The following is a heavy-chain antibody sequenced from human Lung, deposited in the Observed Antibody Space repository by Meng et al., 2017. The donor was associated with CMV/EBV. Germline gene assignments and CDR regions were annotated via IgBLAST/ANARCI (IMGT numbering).Heavy chain of an antibody. CDR2: IKNDGSER. J-gene: IGHJ4*02. Sequence: VYLVGLGGGLVQPGGFLRLSCAASGLPISNYWMRWVRQAPGKGLEWVANIKNDGSERYYEDSVKGRFSISRDNADNSLYLQMNNLRAEDTAVYYCRLGHYSQDWGQGTLVTVSS. CDR1: GLPISNYW. CDR3: RLGHYSQD. D-gene: IGHD4-17*01. V-gene: IGHV3-7*02.